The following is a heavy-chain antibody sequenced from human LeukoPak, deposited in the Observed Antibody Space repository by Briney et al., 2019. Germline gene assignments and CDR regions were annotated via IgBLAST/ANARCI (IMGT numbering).Heavy chain of an antibody. V-gene: IGHV4-59*01. Sequence: SETLSLTCTVSDGSITSYYWNWIRQPPGKGLEWIGNIYNSGSTDYNPSLKSRDTISVNLSKNQISLKLTSVTAADTAVYYCARDKGPYWYFDLWGRGTLVTVSS. CDR2: IYNSGST. CDR3: ARDKGPYWYFDL. J-gene: IGHJ2*01. CDR1: DGSITSYY.